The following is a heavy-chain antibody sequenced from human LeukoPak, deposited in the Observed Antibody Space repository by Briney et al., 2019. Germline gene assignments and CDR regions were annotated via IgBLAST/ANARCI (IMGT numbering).Heavy chain of an antibody. CDR2: ISHDETT. J-gene: IGHJ4*02. V-gene: IGHV4-34*01. CDR3: ARALGYSYGFGVFFDS. Sequence: SETLSLTCAVYGGSFSGYYWSWIRHFLGAGLEWIGEISHDETTNKNPSLKSRVAISVDTSKNQFSLNLNSVTAADTAVYYCARALGYSYGFGVFFDSWGQGTVVTVSS. CDR1: GGSFSGYY. D-gene: IGHD5-18*01.